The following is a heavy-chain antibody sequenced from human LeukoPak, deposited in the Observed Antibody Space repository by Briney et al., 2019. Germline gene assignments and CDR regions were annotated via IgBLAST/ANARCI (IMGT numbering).Heavy chain of an antibody. CDR3: AKDRYNDILTSCSLFDF. J-gene: IGHJ4*02. V-gene: IGHV3-23*01. D-gene: IGHD3-9*01. CDR1: GFTFSSYA. CDR2: ISASGGST. Sequence: GGSLRLSCAVSGFTFSSYAMSWVRQAPGKGLEWVSAISASGGSTYYADSVKGRFTISRDNSKNTLYLQMNSLRAAAEDTAVYYCAKDRYNDILTSCSLFDFWGQGTLVTVSS.